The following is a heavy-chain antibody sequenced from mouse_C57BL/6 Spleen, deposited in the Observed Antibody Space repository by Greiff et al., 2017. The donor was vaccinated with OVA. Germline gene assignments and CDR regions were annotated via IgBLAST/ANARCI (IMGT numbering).Heavy chain of an antibody. CDR2: INPSNGGT. V-gene: IGHV1-53*01. CDR3: ARSSGEYYAMDY. Sequence: VKLQQPGTELVKPGASVKLSCKASGYTFTSYWMHWVKQRPGQGLEWIGNINPSNGGTNYNEKFKSKATLTVDKSSSTAYMQLSSLTSEDSAVYYCARSSGEYYAMDYWGQGTSVTVSS. J-gene: IGHJ4*01. D-gene: IGHD4-1*01. CDR1: GYTFTSYW.